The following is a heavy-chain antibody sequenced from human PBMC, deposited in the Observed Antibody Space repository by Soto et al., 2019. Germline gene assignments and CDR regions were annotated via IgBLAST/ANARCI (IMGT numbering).Heavy chain of an antibody. CDR2: ISSSSSYT. V-gene: IGHV3-11*06. D-gene: IGHD3-22*01. CDR1: GFTFSDYY. Sequence: GGSLRLSCAASGFTFSDYYMSWIRQAPGKGLEWVSYISSSSSYTNYADSVKGRFTISRDNAKNSLYLQMNSLRAEDTAVYYCARDLLPRYYDSSGYPVPHYWGQGTLVTVSS. CDR3: ARDLLPRYYDSSGYPVPHY. J-gene: IGHJ4*02.